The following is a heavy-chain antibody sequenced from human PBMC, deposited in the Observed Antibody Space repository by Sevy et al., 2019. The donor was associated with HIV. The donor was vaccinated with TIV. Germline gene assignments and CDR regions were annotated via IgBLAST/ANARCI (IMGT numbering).Heavy chain of an antibody. CDR1: GSISNYY. CDR3: ARHSPTSGHDY. CDR2: IYSSGST. J-gene: IGHJ4*02. Sequence: ETLSLTCTVSGSISNYYWSWIRQPAGMGLEWIGRIYSSGSTNYNPSLRSRVTMSVDTSKNQFSLKLSSVTAADTAIYYCARHSPTSGHDYWGQGTLVTVSS. V-gene: IGHV4-4*07. D-gene: IGHD2-15*01.